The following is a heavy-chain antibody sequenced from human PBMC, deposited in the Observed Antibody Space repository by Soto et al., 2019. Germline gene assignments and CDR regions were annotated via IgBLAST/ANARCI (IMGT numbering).Heavy chain of an antibody. CDR1: GYAFTRYG. J-gene: IGHJ3*02. CDR2: ISAYNGNT. V-gene: IGHV1-18*01. D-gene: IGHD4-4*01. CDR3: ARESKEHAFDI. Sequence: ASLKRAWKTAGYAFTRYGISCVRQAPGQGLEWMGWISAYNGNTNYAQKLQGRVTMTTDTSTSTAYMELRSLRSDDTAVYYCARESKEHAFDIWGQGTMVTVSS.